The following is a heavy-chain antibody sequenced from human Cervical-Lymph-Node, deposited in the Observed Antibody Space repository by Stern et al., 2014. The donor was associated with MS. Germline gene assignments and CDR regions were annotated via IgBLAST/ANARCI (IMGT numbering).Heavy chain of an antibody. Sequence: QLQLQESGPGLVRPSETLALTCTVSGDSITTETYCWAWIRQPPGKGLEWIAHICHRGHSYFNPSLESGATIPVAVSKTQSSLTLTSVTAADTALYFCARHYVWGGGRYKPFEIWGRGTRVTVSP. V-gene: IGHV4-39*01. CDR2: ICHRGHS. CDR1: GDSITTETYC. J-gene: IGHJ3*02. CDR3: ARHYVWGGGRYKPFEI. D-gene: IGHD3-16*02.